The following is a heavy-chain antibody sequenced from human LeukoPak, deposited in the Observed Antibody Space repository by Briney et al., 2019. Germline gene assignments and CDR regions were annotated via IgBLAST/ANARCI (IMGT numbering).Heavy chain of an antibody. V-gene: IGHV4-39*01. Sequence: SETLSLTCTVSGDSISSSSYYWGWLRQLPGKGLEWIGSIYYSGSTYYNPPLKSRVTISVDTSQNQFFLNVISVTAADTAVYYCARGRYCSDSSCYGNWFDPWGQGTRVTVSS. J-gene: IGHJ5*02. D-gene: IGHD2-2*01. CDR1: GDSISSSSYY. CDR2: IYYSGST. CDR3: ARGRYCSDSSCYGNWFDP.